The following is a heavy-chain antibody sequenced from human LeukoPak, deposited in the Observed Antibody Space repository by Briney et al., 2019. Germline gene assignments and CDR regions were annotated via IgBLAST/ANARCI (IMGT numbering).Heavy chain of an antibody. CDR1: GFTFSSYA. CDR2: MSGSGGST. V-gene: IGHV3-23*01. Sequence: GGSLRLSCAASGFTFSSYAMSWVRQAPGKGLEWVSAMSGSGGSTYYADSVKGRFTISRDNSKNTLYLQMNSLRAEDTAVYYCSRLWFGELTTFDYWGQGTLVTVSS. CDR3: SRLWFGELTTFDY. J-gene: IGHJ4*02. D-gene: IGHD3-10*01.